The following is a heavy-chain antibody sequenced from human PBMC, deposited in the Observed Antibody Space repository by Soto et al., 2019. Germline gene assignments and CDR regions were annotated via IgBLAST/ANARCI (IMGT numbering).Heavy chain of an antibody. V-gene: IGHV3-23*01. D-gene: IGHD2-15*01. CDR1: GFTFSSYA. Sequence: GGSLRLSCAASGFTFSSYAMSWVRQAPGKGLEWVSGLSGSGGSTYYAYSVKGRFTISRDNSKNTLYLQMNSLRAEDTAVYYCAIDQCRGGSCYSIDFWGQGILVTVSS. CDR2: LSGSGGST. J-gene: IGHJ4*02. CDR3: AIDQCRGGSCYSIDF.